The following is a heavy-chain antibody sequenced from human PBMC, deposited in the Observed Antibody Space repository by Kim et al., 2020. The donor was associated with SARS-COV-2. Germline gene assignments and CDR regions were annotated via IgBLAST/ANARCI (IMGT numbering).Heavy chain of an antibody. Sequence: GGSLRLSCAASGFTFSSYNMNWVRQAPGKGLEWVSSISSSSTYIYYADSVNGRFTISRDNAKNSLYLQMNSLRAEDTAVYYCARDFEGSGSYFSPWGQGTLVTVSS. J-gene: IGHJ5*02. V-gene: IGHV3-21*04. CDR3: ARDFEGSGSYFSP. CDR1: GFTFSSYN. D-gene: IGHD3-10*01. CDR2: ISSSSTYI.